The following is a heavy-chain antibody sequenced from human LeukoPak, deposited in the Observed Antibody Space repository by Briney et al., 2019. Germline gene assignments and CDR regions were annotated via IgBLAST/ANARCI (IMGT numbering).Heavy chain of an antibody. Sequence: GGSLRLSCAASGFTFSSYSMNWVRQAPGKGLEWVSSISSSSSYIYYADSVKGRFTISRDNAKNSLYLQMNSLRAEDTAVYYCARVGQQLVWTGYYMDVWGKGTTVTVSS. D-gene: IGHD6-13*01. CDR2: ISSSSSYI. CDR3: ARVGQQLVWTGYYMDV. CDR1: GFTFSSYS. J-gene: IGHJ6*03. V-gene: IGHV3-21*01.